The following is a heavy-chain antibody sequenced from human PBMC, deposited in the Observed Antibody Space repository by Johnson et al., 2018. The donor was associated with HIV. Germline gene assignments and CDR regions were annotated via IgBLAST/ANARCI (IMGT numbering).Heavy chain of an antibody. J-gene: IGHJ3*02. CDR2: IYSGGST. D-gene: IGHD6-6*01. CDR1: GFTVSSNY. CDR3: WGYSTSSNAAFDI. V-gene: IGHV3-53*01. Sequence: VQLVESGGGLIQPGGSLRLSCAASGFTVSSNYMSWVRQAPGKGLEWVSVIYSGGSTYYADSVKGRFTISRDNSKNTLFLQMNSLRAEDTAVYYCWGYSTSSNAAFDIWGQGTTVPVSS.